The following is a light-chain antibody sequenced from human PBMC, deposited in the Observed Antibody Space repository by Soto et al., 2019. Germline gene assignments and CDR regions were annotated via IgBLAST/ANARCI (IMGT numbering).Light chain of an antibody. V-gene: IGKV3-15*01. Sequence: EIVMTQSPATLSVSPGERATPSCRASQSVSNNLAWYQQKPGQAPRLLLYGASTRATGIPARFSGSGSGTEFTLTISSLQSEDFAVYYCQQYNNWPPCTFGQGTKVEIK. CDR2: GAS. J-gene: IGKJ2*02. CDR3: QQYNNWPPCT. CDR1: QSVSNN.